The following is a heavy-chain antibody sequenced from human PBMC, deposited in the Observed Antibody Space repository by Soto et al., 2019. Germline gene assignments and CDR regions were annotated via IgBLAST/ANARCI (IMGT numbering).Heavy chain of an antibody. CDR1: GFSFKDYY. CDR2: ITSSGGNA. CDR3: AGDMYTNYVNYFEL. Sequence: GGSLRLSGAASGFSFKDYYMTWMRQTPEKGLGWISTITSSGGNAYYAASVKGRVTISRDNAHNALYLQMSGLRAEDTALSYCAGDMYTNYVNYFELCGQGTLVT. V-gene: IGHV3-11*01. J-gene: IGHJ5*02. D-gene: IGHD3-16*01.